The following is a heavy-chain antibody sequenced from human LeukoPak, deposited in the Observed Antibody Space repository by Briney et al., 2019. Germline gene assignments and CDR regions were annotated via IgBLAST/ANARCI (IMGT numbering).Heavy chain of an antibody. J-gene: IGHJ4*02. Sequence: SETLSLTCTVSGGAISSYYGNWVRQPPGKGLEWVWYIYYSGSTKYYPSLKRRVTISLDTSTTQFSLILSPVTAADTAVYYCTRHTGTTSSGYYPYWGQGTLVTVSS. V-gene: IGHV4-59*08. D-gene: IGHD3-22*01. CDR3: TRHTGTTSSGYYPY. CDR2: IYYSGST. CDR1: GGAISSYY.